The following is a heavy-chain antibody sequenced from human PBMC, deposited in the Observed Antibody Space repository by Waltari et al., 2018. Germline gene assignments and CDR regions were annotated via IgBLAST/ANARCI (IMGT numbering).Heavy chain of an antibody. D-gene: IGHD3-10*01. J-gene: IGHJ6*02. CDR1: GFTVSSNY. V-gene: IGHV3-53*01. CDR3: ARESYYGSGSYLYYYYGMDV. CDR2: IYSGGST. Sequence: EVQLVESGGGLIQPGGSLRLSCAASGFTVSSNYMSWVRQAPGKGLEWVSVIYSGGSTYYADAVKGRFTISRDNSKNTLYLQRNSLRAEDTAVYYCARESYYGSGSYLYYYYGMDVWGQGTTVTVSS.